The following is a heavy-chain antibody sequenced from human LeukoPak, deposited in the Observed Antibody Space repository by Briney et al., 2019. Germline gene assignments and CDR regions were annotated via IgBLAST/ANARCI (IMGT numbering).Heavy chain of an antibody. Sequence: ASVKVSCKASGYTFTSYDIHWVRQATGQGLEWMGWMNPNSGNTGYAQKFQGRVTTTRNTSMSTAYMELSSLRSEDTAVYYCARGGVGYCSSSSCYSADAFDIWGLGTMVSVSS. CDR1: GYTFTSYD. CDR2: MNPNSGNT. CDR3: ARGGVGYCSSSSCYSADAFDI. J-gene: IGHJ3*02. D-gene: IGHD2-2*01. V-gene: IGHV1-8*01.